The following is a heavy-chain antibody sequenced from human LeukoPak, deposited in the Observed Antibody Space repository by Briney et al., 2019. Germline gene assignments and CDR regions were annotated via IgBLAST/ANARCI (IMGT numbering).Heavy chain of an antibody. CDR1: GYSFTNNW. D-gene: IGHD2-15*01. Sequence: GESLKISCKGSGYSFTNNWIGWVRQMAGKGLDWMGITYRGDSNTRYSPSFQGQVTISADKSISSAYLQWSSLKASDTAMYYCVRSPACSSGTCYPNWFDPWGQGTLVTVSS. CDR3: VRSPACSSGTCYPNWFDP. V-gene: IGHV5-51*01. CDR2: TYRGDSNT. J-gene: IGHJ5*02.